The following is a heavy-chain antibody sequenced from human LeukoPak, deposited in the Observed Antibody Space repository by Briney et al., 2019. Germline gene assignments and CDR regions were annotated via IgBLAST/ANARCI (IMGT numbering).Heavy chain of an antibody. CDR3: ARHMAAAGISVDAFDI. J-gene: IGHJ3*02. V-gene: IGHV4-59*08. D-gene: IGHD6-13*01. CDR2: IYYSGST. Sequence: PSETLSLTCTVSGGSISSYYWSWIRQPPGKGLEWIGYIYYSGSTNYNPSLKSRVTISVDTSKNQFSLRLSSVTAADTAVYYRARHMAAAGISVDAFDIWGQGTMVTVS. CDR1: GGSISSYY.